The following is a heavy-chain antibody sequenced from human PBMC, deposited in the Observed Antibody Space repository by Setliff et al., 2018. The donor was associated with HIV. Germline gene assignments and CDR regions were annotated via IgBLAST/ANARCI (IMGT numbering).Heavy chain of an antibody. J-gene: IGHJ4*02. Sequence: PSETLSLTCAVYGGSFTSYYWTWIRQAPGKDLEWIGEINHNGGTNYNPSLKSRVTISVDPSKTQILLRLSSVTAADTAVYYCARLSGGMVPNYWGQGT. V-gene: IGHV4-34*01. CDR1: GGSFTSYY. CDR3: ARLSGGMVPNY. CDR2: INHNGGT. D-gene: IGHD3-10*01.